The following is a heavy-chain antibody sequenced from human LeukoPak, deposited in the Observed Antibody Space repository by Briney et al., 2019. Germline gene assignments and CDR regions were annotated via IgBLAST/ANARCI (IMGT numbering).Heavy chain of an antibody. D-gene: IGHD5-18*01. CDR1: GYSFTTHW. CDR3: ARLPSKWIQRSDF. V-gene: IGHV5-51*01. Sequence: GESLKISCKASGYSFTTHWIGWVRQMPGKGVEWLGIIYPGDSDTRYSPCFQGQVTISADKSITTAYLQWSSLKASDTAMYYCARLPSKWIQRSDFWGQGTLVTVSS. CDR2: IYPGDSDT. J-gene: IGHJ4*02.